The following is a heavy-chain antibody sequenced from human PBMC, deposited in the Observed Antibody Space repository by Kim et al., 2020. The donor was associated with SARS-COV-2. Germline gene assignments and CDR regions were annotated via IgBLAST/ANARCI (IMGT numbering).Heavy chain of an antibody. CDR2: NT. CDR3: AAASGGFDT. J-gene: IGHJ5*02. V-gene: IGHV1-58*01. Sequence: NTNYAQKFQKRVTTTRNMSTMTAYMVLSRLRSEDTAVYYCAAASGGFDTWGQGTLVTVSS.